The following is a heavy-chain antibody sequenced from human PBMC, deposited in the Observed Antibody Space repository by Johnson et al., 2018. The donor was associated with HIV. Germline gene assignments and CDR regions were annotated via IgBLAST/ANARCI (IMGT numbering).Heavy chain of an antibody. V-gene: IGHV3-11*04. CDR1: GFTFSDYY. CDR2: ISSSGSTI. CDR3: AKDRYSSSPDAFDI. Sequence: VQLVESGGGLVKPGGSLRLSCAASGFTFSDYYMSWIRQAPGKGLEWVSYISSSGSTIYYADSVKGRFTISRDNSKNTLYLQMNSLRAEDTAVYYCAKDRYSSSPDAFDIWGQGTMVTVSS. D-gene: IGHD6-13*01. J-gene: IGHJ3*02.